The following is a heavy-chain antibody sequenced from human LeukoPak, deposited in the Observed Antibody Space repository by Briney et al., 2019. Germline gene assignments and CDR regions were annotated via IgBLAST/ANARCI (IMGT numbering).Heavy chain of an antibody. CDR3: AKDRGIVVVGRFDP. CDR2: ISGSGGTA. J-gene: IGHJ5*02. V-gene: IGHV3-23*01. D-gene: IGHD2-2*01. Sequence: GGSLRLSCAASGFTFSDSAMTWVRQAPGKGLEWVSSISGSGGTAYHADSVKGRFTISRDNSKKTLYLQMNNLRAEDTAFYYCAKDRGIVVVGRFDPWGQGTLATVSS. CDR1: GFTFSDSA.